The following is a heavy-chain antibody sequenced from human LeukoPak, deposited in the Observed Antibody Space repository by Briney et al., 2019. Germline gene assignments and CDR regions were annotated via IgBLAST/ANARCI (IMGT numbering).Heavy chain of an antibody. CDR3: AKNDIGYYFDF. CDR2: ITDNAFST. CDR1: GFTFSGYA. J-gene: IGHJ4*02. V-gene: IGHV3-23*01. Sequence: GGSLRLSCAASGFTFSGYAMSWVRQAPGKGLEWVSGITDNAFSTYYADSVKGRFTISRDNSKNTLYLQMNSLRAEDTAIYFCAKNDIGYYFDFGGQGTLVTVSS. D-gene: IGHD3-9*01.